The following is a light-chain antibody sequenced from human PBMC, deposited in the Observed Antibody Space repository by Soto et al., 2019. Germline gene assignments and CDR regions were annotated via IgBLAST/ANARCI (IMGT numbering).Light chain of an antibody. Sequence: DIQMTQSPSTLSASVGDRVTITCRASQSISSWLAWYQQKPGKAPKLLIHKASSVETGVPSRFSGSGSGTEFTLTISSLQPEDFATYYCQQYNSYSWTFGQGTKVEIK. CDR3: QQYNSYSWT. J-gene: IGKJ1*01. CDR1: QSISSW. V-gene: IGKV1-5*03. CDR2: KAS.